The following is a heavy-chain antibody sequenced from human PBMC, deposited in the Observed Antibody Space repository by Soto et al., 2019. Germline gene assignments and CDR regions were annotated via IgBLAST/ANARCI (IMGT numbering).Heavy chain of an antibody. CDR1: GFTFSSYA. D-gene: IGHD2-15*01. J-gene: IGHJ4*02. V-gene: IGHV3-23*01. Sequence: EVQLLESGGGLVQPGGSLRLSCAASGFTFSSYAMTWVRQAPGKGLEWVSTISGSGATTHYADSVKGRFTISRDNSNNTLCLQMNSLRGEDTAVYYCAKDWVYCSGGSCPRPFDYWGQGTLVTVSS. CDR2: ISGSGATT. CDR3: AKDWVYCSGGSCPRPFDY.